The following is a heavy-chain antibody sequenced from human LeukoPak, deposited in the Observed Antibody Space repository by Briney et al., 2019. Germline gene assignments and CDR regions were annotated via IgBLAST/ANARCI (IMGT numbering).Heavy chain of an antibody. CDR2: INPNSGGT. V-gene: IGHV1-2*02. D-gene: IGHD2-2*02. CDR1: GYTFTGYY. CDR3: ARVYCSSTSCYKGVRFDY. J-gene: IGHJ4*02. Sequence: GASVKVSCKASGYTFTGYYMHWVRQAPGQGLEWMGWINPNSGGTNYAQKFQGRVTMTRDTSISTAYMELSRLRSDDTAVYYCARVYCSSTSCYKGVRFDYWGQGTLVTVSS.